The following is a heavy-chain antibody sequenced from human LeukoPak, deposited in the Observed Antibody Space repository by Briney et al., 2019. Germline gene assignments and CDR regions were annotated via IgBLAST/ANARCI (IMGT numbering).Heavy chain of an antibody. CDR1: GGSFSGYY. J-gene: IGHJ6*03. V-gene: IGHV4-34*01. Sequence: NPSETLSLTCAVYGGSFSGYYWSWIRQPPGKGLEWIGEINHSGSTNYNPSLKSRVTISVDTSKNQFSLKLRSVTAADTAVYYCARAKNSIRGYYYMDVWGKGTTVTVSS. D-gene: IGHD6-13*01. CDR2: INHSGST. CDR3: ARAKNSIRGYYYMDV.